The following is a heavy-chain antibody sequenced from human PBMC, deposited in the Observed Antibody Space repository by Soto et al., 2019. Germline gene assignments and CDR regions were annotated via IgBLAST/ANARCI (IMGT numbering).Heavy chain of an antibody. Sequence: EVQLVASGGGLVKPGGSLRLSCAASGFTFSSYSMNWVRQAPGKGLGWVSSISSSSSYIYYADSVKGRFTISRDNDQNSPYLQMTSLRAEGTAVYYCARVLSSSPAYGMDVWGQGTTVTVSS. CDR1: GFTFSSYS. CDR2: ISSSSSYI. CDR3: ARVLSSSPAYGMDV. D-gene: IGHD6-13*01. V-gene: IGHV3-21*01. J-gene: IGHJ6*02.